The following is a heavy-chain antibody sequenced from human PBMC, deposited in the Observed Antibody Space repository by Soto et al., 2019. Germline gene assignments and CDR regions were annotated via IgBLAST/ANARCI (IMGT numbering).Heavy chain of an antibody. Sequence: QVQLVQSGAEVKKPGSSGKVSCKASGGTFSSYYISWARQDPGQGLAWMGGIIPIFGTANYAQKFQGRVTITADEPTSTAYMELSSLRSEDKAVYYCAGAQSSIAALFDYWGKGTLVNVSS. J-gene: IGHJ4*02. V-gene: IGHV1-69*01. D-gene: IGHD6-6*01. CDR2: IIPIFGTA. CDR1: GGTFSSYY. CDR3: AGAQSSIAALFDY.